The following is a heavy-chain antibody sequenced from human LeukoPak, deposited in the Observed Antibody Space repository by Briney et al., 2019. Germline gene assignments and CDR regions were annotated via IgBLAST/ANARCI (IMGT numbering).Heavy chain of an antibody. CDR1: GGSFSGYY. J-gene: IGHJ3*02. D-gene: IGHD1-26*01. CDR2: INHSGST. V-gene: IGHV4-34*01. Sequence: SETLSLTCAVYGGSFSGYYWSWIRQPPGKGLEWIGEINHSGSTNYNPSLKSRVAISVDTSKNQFSLKLSSVTAADTAVYYCARRRYSGSYYRGDAFDIWGQGTMVTVSS. CDR3: ARRRYSGSYYRGDAFDI.